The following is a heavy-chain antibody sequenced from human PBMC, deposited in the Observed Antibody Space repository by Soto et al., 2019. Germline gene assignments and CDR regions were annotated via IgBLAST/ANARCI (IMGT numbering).Heavy chain of an antibody. CDR2: ISYDGSNK. CDR1: GFTFSSYG. J-gene: IGHJ6*02. D-gene: IGHD2-15*01. V-gene: IGHV3-30*03. Sequence: HPGGSLRLSCAASGFTFSSYGMHWVRQAPGKGLEWVAVISYDGSNKYYADSVKGRFTISRDNSKNTLYLQMNSLRAEDTAVYYCAVSGGIIEDYYYYGMDVWGQGTTVTVSS. CDR3: AVSGGIIEDYYYYGMDV.